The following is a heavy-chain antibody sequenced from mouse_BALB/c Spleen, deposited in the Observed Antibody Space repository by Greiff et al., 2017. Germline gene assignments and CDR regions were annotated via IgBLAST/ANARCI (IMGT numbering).Heavy chain of an antibody. Sequence: VQLQQSGAELARPGASVKLSCKASGYTFTSYWMQWVKQRPGQGLEWIGAIYPGDGDTRYTQKFKGKATLTADKSSSTAYMQLSSLASEDSAVYYCAREFINAMDYWGQGTSVTVSS. J-gene: IGHJ4*01. CDR3: AREFINAMDY. D-gene: IGHD1-1*01. CDR1: GYTFTSYW. V-gene: IGHV1-87*01. CDR2: IYPGDGDT.